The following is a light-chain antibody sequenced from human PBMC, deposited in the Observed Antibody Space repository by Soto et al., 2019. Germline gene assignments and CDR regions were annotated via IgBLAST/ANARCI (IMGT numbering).Light chain of an antibody. V-gene: IGKV1-17*03. CDR1: QGIDNY. CDR3: QQYGSTPRT. CDR2: AAS. J-gene: IGKJ1*01. Sequence: DIQMTHAASAVSASVVDRVTITCRASQGIDNYLAWCQQKPGKVPQRLIYAASRRATGIPDRFSGSGSGTDFTLTISRLEPEDFAVYYCQQYGSTPRTLGQGTKVDI.